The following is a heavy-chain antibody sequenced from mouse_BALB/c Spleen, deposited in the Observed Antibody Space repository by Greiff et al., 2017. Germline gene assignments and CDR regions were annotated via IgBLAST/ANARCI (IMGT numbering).Heavy chain of an antibody. CDR2: ISSGGST. V-gene: IGHV5-6-5*01. D-gene: IGHD2-3*01. J-gene: IGHJ4*01. Sequence: EVKLMESGGGLVKPGGSLKLSCAASGFTFSSYAMSWVRQTPEKRLEWVASISSGGSTYYPDSVKGRFTISRDNARNILYLQMSSLRSEDTAMYYCARGMKDYAMDYWGQGTSVTVSS. CDR3: ARGMKDYAMDY. CDR1: GFTFSSYA.